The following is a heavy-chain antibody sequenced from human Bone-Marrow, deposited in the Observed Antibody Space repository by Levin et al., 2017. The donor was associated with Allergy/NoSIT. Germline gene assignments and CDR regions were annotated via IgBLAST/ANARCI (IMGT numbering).Heavy chain of an antibody. Sequence: SETLSLTCAVYGGSFSGYYWSWIRQPPGKGLEWIGEINHSGSTNYNPSLKSRVTISVDTSKNQFSLKLSSVTAADTAVYYCARGPSGWLQLLGGIDYWGQGTLVTVSS. CDR1: GGSFSGYY. CDR2: INHSGST. V-gene: IGHV4-34*01. CDR3: ARGPSGWLQLLGGIDY. J-gene: IGHJ4*02. D-gene: IGHD5-24*01.